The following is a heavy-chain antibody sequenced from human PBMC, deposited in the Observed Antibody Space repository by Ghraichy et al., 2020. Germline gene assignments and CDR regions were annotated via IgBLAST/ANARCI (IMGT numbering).Heavy chain of an antibody. Sequence: GALNISCAASGFAFSSHWMNWVRQAPGKGLEWVANINQDGTEKYYVDSVKGRFTISRDNAKNSLYLQMNSLRAEDTAVYYCARGLEHQLLNNWFAPWGQGTMFSVAS. V-gene: IGHV3-7*03. CDR2: INQDGTEK. CDR3: ARGLEHQLLNNWFAP. J-gene: IGHJ5*02. D-gene: IGHD1-26*01. CDR1: GFAFSSHW.